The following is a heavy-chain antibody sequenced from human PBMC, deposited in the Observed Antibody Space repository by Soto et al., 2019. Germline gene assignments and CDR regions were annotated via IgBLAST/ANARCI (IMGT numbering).Heavy chain of an antibody. CDR3: AKDSSSSPFDY. Sequence: GGSLRLSCAASGFTFSSYAMSWVRQTPGKGLDWVSAISGSGGSTYYADSAKGRFTISRDNSKNTLYLQMNSLRAEDTAVYYCAKDSSSSPFDYWGQGTLVTVSS. J-gene: IGHJ4*02. CDR2: ISGSGGST. CDR1: GFTFSSYA. D-gene: IGHD6-13*01. V-gene: IGHV3-23*01.